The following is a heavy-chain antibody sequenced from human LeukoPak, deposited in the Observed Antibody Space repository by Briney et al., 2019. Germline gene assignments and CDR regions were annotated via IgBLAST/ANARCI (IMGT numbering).Heavy chain of an antibody. J-gene: IGHJ4*02. CDR3: ATTSYSSGWYSYFDY. V-gene: IGHV1-24*01. CDR2: FDPEDGET. Sequence: ASVKVSCKVSGYTLTELSMHWVRQAPRKGLEWMGGFDPEDGETIYAQKFQGRVTMTEDTSTDTAYMELSSLRSEDTAVYYCATTSYSSGWYSYFDYWGQGTLVTVSS. D-gene: IGHD6-19*01. CDR1: GYTLTELS.